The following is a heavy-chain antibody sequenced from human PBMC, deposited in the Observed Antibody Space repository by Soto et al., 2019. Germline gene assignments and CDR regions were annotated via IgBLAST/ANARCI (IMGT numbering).Heavy chain of an antibody. CDR1: GFTFSSYS. J-gene: IGHJ3*02. D-gene: IGHD3-9*01. V-gene: IGHV3-48*01. Sequence: GGSLRLSCAASGFTFSSYSMNWVRQAPGKGLEWVSYISSSSSTIYYADSVKGRFTISRDNAKNSLYLQMNSLRAEDTAVYYCARDYYDILTGYYRGAFDIWGQGTMVTVSS. CDR2: ISSSSSTI. CDR3: ARDYYDILTGYYRGAFDI.